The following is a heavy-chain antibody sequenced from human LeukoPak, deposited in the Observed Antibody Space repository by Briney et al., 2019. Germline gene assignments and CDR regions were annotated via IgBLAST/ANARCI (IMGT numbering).Heavy chain of an antibody. CDR2: INTNTGNA. V-gene: IGHV7-4-1*02. Sequence: ASVKVSCKASGYTFTSYAMKWVRQAPGQGLEWMGWINTNTGNATYAQGFTGRFVFSLDTSVSTAYLQISSLKAEDTAVYYCARADYYDSSGYYPYYFDYWGQGTLVTVSS. CDR1: GYTFTSYA. D-gene: IGHD3-22*01. CDR3: ARADYYDSSGYYPYYFDY. J-gene: IGHJ4*02.